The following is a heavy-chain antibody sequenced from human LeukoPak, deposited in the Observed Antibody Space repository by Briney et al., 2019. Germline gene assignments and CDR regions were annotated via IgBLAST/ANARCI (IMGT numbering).Heavy chain of an antibody. CDR2: INGSGGST. Sequence: PGGSLRLSCAASGFTFSSYAMSWVRQAPGKGLEWVSAINGSGGSTYYADSVKGRFTISRDNSKNTLYLQMNSLRAEDTAVYYCAKRSNYVSYYFDYWGQGTLVTVSS. CDR1: GFTFSSYA. D-gene: IGHD4-11*01. J-gene: IGHJ4*02. V-gene: IGHV3-23*01. CDR3: AKRSNYVSYYFDY.